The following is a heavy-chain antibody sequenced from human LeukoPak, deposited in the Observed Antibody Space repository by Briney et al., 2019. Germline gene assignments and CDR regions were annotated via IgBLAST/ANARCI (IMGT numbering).Heavy chain of an antibody. J-gene: IGHJ5*02. D-gene: IGHD4-17*01. Sequence: SETLSLTCTVSGVSISSSNSYWGWIRQPPGKGLEWIGSIYYSGSTYYNPSLKSRVTISVDTSKNQFSLKLSSVTAADTAVYYCARGGDYEENNWFDPWGQGTLVTVSS. V-gene: IGHV4-39*01. CDR2: IYYSGST. CDR3: ARGGDYEENNWFDP. CDR1: GVSISSSNSY.